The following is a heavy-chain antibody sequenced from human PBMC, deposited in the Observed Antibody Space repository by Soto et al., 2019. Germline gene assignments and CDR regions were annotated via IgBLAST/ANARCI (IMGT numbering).Heavy chain of an antibody. CDR3: ASTLRVYSYGYALDI. D-gene: IGHD5-18*01. CDR1: GYTFTDYY. CDR2: IDPNSGGT. J-gene: IGHJ3*02. Sequence: ASVKVSCKASGYTFTDYYIYWVRQAPGQGLAWLGWIDPNSGGTNYAQKFRGRVTLTRDTSIATAYMELSRLTTDDTAVYYCASTLRVYSYGYALDIWGQGTMVTVSS. V-gene: IGHV1-2*02.